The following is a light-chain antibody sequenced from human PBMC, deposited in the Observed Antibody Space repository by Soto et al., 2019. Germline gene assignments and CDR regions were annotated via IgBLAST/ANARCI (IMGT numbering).Light chain of an antibody. CDR3: QSYANIVSPFNYV. V-gene: IGLV1-40*01. CDR1: TSNIGSGYD. J-gene: IGLJ1*01. CDR2: GNN. Sequence: QSVLTQPPSVSGAPGQTVTISCTGSTSNIGSGYDVHWYQQPPGAAPKLLIYGNNKRPSGVPDRFSGSKSDTSGSLVITGLQPEDEADYYCQSYANIVSPFNYVFGPGTKVTVL.